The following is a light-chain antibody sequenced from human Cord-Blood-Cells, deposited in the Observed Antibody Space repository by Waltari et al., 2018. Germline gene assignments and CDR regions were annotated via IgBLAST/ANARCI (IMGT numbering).Light chain of an antibody. CDR3: QQYNNWPPGT. V-gene: IGKV3-15*01. J-gene: IGKJ3*01. Sequence: EIVMTQSPATLSVSPGERDTLSCRARQSVSRNLAWYQQKPGQAPRLLIYGASTMATGIPARFSGSGSGTEFTRTISSLQSEDFAVYCCQQYNNWPPGTFGPGTKVDIQ. CDR1: QSVSRN. CDR2: GAS.